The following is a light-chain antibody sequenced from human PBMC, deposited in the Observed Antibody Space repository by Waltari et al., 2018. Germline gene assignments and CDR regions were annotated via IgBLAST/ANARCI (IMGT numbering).Light chain of an antibody. V-gene: IGLV2-14*03. CDR1: SSDVGAYDY. Sequence: HSALTQPASVSGSPGQSISISCTGTSSDVGAYDYVSWYQQHPGKAPKLIIFDVNYRPSGVSNRFSSSKSGNTASLTISGLQPEDEADYYCSSYLSTNTEVFGGGTKVTVL. CDR3: SSYLSTNTEV. CDR2: DVN. J-gene: IGLJ2*01.